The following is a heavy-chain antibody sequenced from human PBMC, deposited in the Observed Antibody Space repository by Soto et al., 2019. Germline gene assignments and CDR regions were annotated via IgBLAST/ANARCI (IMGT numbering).Heavy chain of an antibody. D-gene: IGHD3-22*01. CDR2: ISYDGSNK. J-gene: IGHJ6*02. V-gene: IGHV3-30-3*01. Sequence: GGSLRLSCAASGVTFSSYAMHWVRQAPGKGLEWVAVISYDGSNKYYADSVKGRFTISRDNSKNTLYLQMNSLRAEDTAVYYCARGKIVVALIYGMDVWGQGTTVTVSS. CDR3: ARGKIVVALIYGMDV. CDR1: GVTFSSYA.